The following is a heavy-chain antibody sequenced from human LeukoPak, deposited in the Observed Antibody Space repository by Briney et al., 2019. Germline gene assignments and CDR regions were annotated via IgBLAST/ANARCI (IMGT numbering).Heavy chain of an antibody. CDR2: ISNDGGGT. J-gene: IGHJ4*02. D-gene: IGHD2-2*01. Sequence: GGSLRLSCAASGFIFNNYGLIWVRQAPGKGLQWVSAISNDGGGTTYADFVKGRFTISRDNSKNTLYLQMNSLRAEDTAVYYCAKEGHIVVVPALGYSDYWGQGTLVTVSS. V-gene: IGHV3-23*01. CDR1: GFIFNNYG. CDR3: AKEGHIVVVPALGYSDY.